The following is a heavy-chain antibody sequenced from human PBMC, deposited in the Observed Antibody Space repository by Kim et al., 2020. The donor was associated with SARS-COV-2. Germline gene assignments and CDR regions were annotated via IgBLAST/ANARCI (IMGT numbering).Heavy chain of an antibody. CDR3: ARDLLYYSSSPFDY. D-gene: IGHD6-13*01. J-gene: IGHJ4*02. V-gene: IGHV3-21*01. Sequence: GGSLRLSCVASGFPFSTYTMNWVRQAPGKGLEWVSSITGSSDYIYYADSVQGRFTISRDNAKNSLYLQMNSLRAEDTAVYYCARDLLYYSSSPFDYWGQG. CDR1: GFPFSTYT. CDR2: ITGSSDYI.